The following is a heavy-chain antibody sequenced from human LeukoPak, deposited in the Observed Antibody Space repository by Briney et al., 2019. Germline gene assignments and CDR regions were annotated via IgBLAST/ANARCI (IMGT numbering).Heavy chain of an antibody. D-gene: IGHD2-2*01. Sequence: SQTLSLTCTVSGGSISSGSYYWSWIRQPAGKGLEWIGRIYTSGSTNYNPSLKSRVTISVDTSKNQFSLKLSPVTAADTAVYYCARDCSSTSCYQDAFDIWGQGTMVTVSS. CDR1: GGSISSGSYY. J-gene: IGHJ3*02. CDR3: ARDCSSTSCYQDAFDI. CDR2: IYTSGST. V-gene: IGHV4-61*02.